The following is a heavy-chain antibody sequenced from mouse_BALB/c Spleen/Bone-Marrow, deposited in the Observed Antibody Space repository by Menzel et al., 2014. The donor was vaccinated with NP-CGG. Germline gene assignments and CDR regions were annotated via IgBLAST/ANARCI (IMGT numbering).Heavy chain of an antibody. Sequence: AQLQQSGPGLVAPSQSLSITCTVSGFSLTGYGVSWVRQPPGKGLEWLGMIWGDGSTDYNSALKSRLSINKDNPKSQVFLKMNRLQTDYTARYYCARDSFLITRALDYWGQGTSVTVSS. V-gene: IGHV2-6-7*01. CDR2: IWGDGST. CDR3: ARDSFLITRALDY. CDR1: GFSLTGYG. D-gene: IGHD2-4*01. J-gene: IGHJ4*01.